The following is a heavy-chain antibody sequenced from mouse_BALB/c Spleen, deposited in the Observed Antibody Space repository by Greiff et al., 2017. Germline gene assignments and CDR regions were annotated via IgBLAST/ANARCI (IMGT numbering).Heavy chain of an antibody. J-gene: IGHJ4*01. CDR1: GFAFSSYD. V-gene: IGHV5-12-1*01. CDR2: ISSGGGST. D-gene: IGHD2-4*01. Sequence: EVKLVESGGGLVKPGGSLKLSCAASGFAFSSYDMSWVRQTPEKRLEWVAYISSGGGSTYYPDTVKGRFTISRDNAKNTLYLQMSSLKSEDTAMYYCAKAGIYYDSYYYAMDYWGQGTSVTVSS. CDR3: AKAGIYYDSYYYAMDY.